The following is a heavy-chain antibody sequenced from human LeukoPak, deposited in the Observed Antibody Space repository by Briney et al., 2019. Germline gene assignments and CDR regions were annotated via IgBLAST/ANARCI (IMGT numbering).Heavy chain of an antibody. D-gene: IGHD5-18*01. CDR2: LYYSGNT. V-gene: IGHV4-39*01. CDR3: AGWMQLWSTTLNGLKSFQH. J-gene: IGHJ1*01. CDR1: GGSISSSHYY. Sequence: SETLSLTCTVSGGSISSSHYYWGWIRQPPGKCLEWIGSLYYSGNTYYNPSLKSRVTISVDTSKNQFSLRLSSVTAADSAVYYCAGWMQLWSTTLNGLKSFQHWGQGTLVTVSS.